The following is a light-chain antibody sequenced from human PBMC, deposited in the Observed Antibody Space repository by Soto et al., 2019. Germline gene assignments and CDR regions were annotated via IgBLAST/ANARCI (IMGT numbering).Light chain of an antibody. CDR2: KAS. V-gene: IGKV1-5*03. CDR3: QQYKSYRT. J-gene: IGKJ1*01. CDR1: QSISSW. Sequence: DIQMTQSPSTLSASIGDRVTITCRASQSISSWLAWYQQKPGKAPKFLIHKASSLESGVPSRFSASGSGTEFTLTINSLQPDDFATYYCQQYKSYRTFGQGTKVDIK.